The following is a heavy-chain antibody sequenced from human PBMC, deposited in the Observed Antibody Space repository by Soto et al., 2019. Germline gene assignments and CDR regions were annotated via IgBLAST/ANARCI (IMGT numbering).Heavy chain of an antibody. CDR1: GYTFTSYD. V-gene: IGHV1-46*01. CDR3: ARDRNLAVAGDFDY. J-gene: IGHJ4*02. CDR2: INPSGGST. Sequence: ASVKVSCKASGYTFTSYDINWVRQAPGQGLEWMGIINPSGGSTSYAQKFQGRVTMTRDTSTSTVYMELSSLRSEDTAVYYCARDRNLAVAGDFDYWGQGTLVTVSS. D-gene: IGHD6-19*01.